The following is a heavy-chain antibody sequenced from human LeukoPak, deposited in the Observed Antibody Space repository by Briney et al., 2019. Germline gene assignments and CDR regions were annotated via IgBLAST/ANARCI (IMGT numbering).Heavy chain of an antibody. J-gene: IGHJ4*02. D-gene: IGHD6-13*01. V-gene: IGHV5-51*07. Sequence: GESLKISRKGPGNSFPRYWFGWVHQVPGKGLGSRGSFYPGGSDNRLSRSFQGQVPIPVSQSIGTPSLEWSSLKAPRPARYYCARHLSRPEISAAGMDYWGQGTLVTVSS. CDR2: FYPGGSDN. CDR3: ARHLSRPEISAAGMDY. CDR1: GNSFPRYW.